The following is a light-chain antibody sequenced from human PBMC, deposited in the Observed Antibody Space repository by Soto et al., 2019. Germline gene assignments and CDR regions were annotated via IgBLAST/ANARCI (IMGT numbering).Light chain of an antibody. Sequence: ENVLTQSPGTLSLSPGERATLSCRASQSVGANYLAWFQQQPGQAPRLLIYGASSRATGIPDSFSGSGSGTDYTLTISRLEPEDFAVYYCQQYASSPLTFGGGTKVESK. CDR1: QSVGANY. CDR3: QQYASSPLT. CDR2: GAS. V-gene: IGKV3-20*01. J-gene: IGKJ4*01.